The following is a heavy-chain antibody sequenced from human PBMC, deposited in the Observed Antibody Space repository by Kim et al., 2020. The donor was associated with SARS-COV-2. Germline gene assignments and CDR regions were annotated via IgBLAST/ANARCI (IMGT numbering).Heavy chain of an antibody. V-gene: IGHV4-39*01. CDR3: ARSSVLFRYFDCSYLGYFDY. D-gene: IGHD3-9*01. J-gene: IGHJ4*02. CDR1: GGSISSSSYY. CDR2: IYYSGNT. Sequence: SETLSLTCTVSGGSISSSSYYWVWIRQPPGKGLEWIGSIYYSGNTYYNPSLKSRVTISVDTSKNQFSLKRNSVAAADTAVYYCARSSVLFRYFDCSYLGYFDYWGQGTLVTVSS.